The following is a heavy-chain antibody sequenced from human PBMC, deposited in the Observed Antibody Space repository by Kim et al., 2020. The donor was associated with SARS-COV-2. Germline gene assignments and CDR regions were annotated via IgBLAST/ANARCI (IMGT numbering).Heavy chain of an antibody. D-gene: IGHD3-22*01. Sequence: SETLSLTCTVSGASVSSNTYYWGWIRQPPGKGLEWMGSIFYSGSTYYNPSLKSRVTISVDKSKNQFSLKLTSVTAADTAVYYCARWHSSGSYYLDYWGQG. J-gene: IGHJ4*02. CDR2: IFYSGST. CDR1: GASVSSNTYY. V-gene: IGHV4-39*01. CDR3: ARWHSSGSYYLDY.